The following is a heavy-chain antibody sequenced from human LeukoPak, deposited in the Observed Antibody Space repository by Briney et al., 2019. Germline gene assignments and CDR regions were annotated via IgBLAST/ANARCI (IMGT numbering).Heavy chain of an antibody. CDR3: ARDRGYCSSTSCYTDAFDI. D-gene: IGHD2-2*02. CDR2: IYYSGNT. Sequence: SETLSLTCTVSGGSVSSSSYYWGWIRQPPGKGLEWIGSIYYSGNTYYNPSLKSRVTISLDMSKNQFSLKLSSVTAADTAVYYCARDRGYCSSTSCYTDAFDIWGQGTMVTVSS. V-gene: IGHV4-39*07. J-gene: IGHJ3*02. CDR1: GGSVSSSSYY.